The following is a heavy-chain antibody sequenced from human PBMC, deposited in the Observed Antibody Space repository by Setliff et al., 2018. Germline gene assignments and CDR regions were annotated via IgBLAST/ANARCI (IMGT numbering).Heavy chain of an antibody. CDR3: ARCSSWHGHYPHFNY. J-gene: IGHJ4*02. CDR1: GFTFDDYT. V-gene: IGHV3-23*03. Sequence: GGSLRLSCEASGFTFDDYTMHWVRQAPGKGLEWVSVISSDGTSIYYADSVKGQFTISRDNSKNTLYLQMNRLRAEDTAIYYCARCSSWHGHYPHFNYWGQGTLVTVSS. D-gene: IGHD6-13*01. CDR2: ISSDGTSI.